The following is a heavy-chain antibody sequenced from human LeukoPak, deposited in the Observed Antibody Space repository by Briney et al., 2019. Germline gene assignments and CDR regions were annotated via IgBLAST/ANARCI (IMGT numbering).Heavy chain of an antibody. V-gene: IGHV3-21*01. CDR3: ARDRCSGGSCYTTDY. Sequence: GGSLRLSCAVSGFTFRSYWISWVRQAPGKGLEWVSSISSSSSYIYYADSVKGRFTISRDNAKNSLYLQMNSLRAEDTAVYYCARDRCSGGSCYTTDYWGQGTLVTVSS. D-gene: IGHD2-15*01. CDR1: GFTFRSYW. J-gene: IGHJ4*02. CDR2: ISSSSSYI.